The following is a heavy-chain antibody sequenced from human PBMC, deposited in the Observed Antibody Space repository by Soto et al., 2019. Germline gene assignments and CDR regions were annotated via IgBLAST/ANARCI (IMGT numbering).Heavy chain of an antibody. D-gene: IGHD2-8*01. J-gene: IGHJ4*02. CDR1: GFTFSSYS. CDR3: ASGTNGAFFVY. V-gene: IGHV3-48*01. Sequence: GGSLRLSCAASGFTFSSYSMNWVRQAPGKGLEWVSYISSSSSTIYYADSVKGRFTISRDNAKNSLYRQMNSLRAEDTAVYYCASGTNGAFFVYWGQGILVTVSS. CDR2: ISSSSSTI.